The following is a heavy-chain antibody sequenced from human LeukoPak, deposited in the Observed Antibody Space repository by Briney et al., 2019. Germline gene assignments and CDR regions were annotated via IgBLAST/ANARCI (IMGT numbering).Heavy chain of an antibody. CDR2: IYHSGST. J-gene: IGHJ4*02. D-gene: IGHD4-17*01. CDR1: GGSISSGGYS. V-gene: IGHV4-30-2*01. CDR3: ARYGYYFDY. Sequence: SSETLSLTRAVSGGSISSGGYSWSWIRQPPGKGLEWIGYIYHSGSTYYNPSLKSRVTISVDRSKNQFSLKLSSVTAADTAVYYCARYGYYFDYWGQGTLVTVSS.